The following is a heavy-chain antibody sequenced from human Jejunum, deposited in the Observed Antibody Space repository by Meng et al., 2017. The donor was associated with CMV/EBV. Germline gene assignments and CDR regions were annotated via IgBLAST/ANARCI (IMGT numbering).Heavy chain of an antibody. D-gene: IGHD2/OR15-2a*01. CDR2: LIPVLNKA. CDR1: GGSFSTYT. J-gene: IGHJ4*02. CDR3: ARGRGNQPLFDF. Sequence: VRVVQSGAEVNKPGSSGKVACKTSGGSFSTYTFSWVRQAPGQGLEWMGGLIPVLNKAKSAPRFQDRVTFTADETTTTAYMELSSLTFEDTAVYFCARGRGNQPLFDFWGQGTLVTVSS. V-gene: IGHV1-69*10.